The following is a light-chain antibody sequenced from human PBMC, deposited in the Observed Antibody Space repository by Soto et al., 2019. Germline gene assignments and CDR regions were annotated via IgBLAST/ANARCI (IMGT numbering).Light chain of an antibody. V-gene: IGLV1-40*01. CDR2: GNS. J-gene: IGLJ1*01. Sequence: QSVLTQPPSVSGAPGQSVTISCTGSSSNIGAGYDVHWYQQLPGTAPKLLIYGNSNRPSGVPDRFSGSKSGTSASLAITGLQAEDEADYYCQSYDSSLSGSSVFGTGTKLTVL. CDR1: SSNIGAGYD. CDR3: QSYDSSLSGSSV.